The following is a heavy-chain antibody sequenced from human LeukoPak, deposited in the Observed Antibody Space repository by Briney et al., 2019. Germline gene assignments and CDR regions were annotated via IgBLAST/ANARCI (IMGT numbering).Heavy chain of an antibody. J-gene: IGHJ3*02. Sequence: SETLSLTCTVSGGSINSATYYWTWIRQPAGKGLEWIGRIYTSGSTNYNPSLKSRVTISVDTSKKQFSLKLSSVTAADTAFYYCARYIVSYPHDAFDIWGQGTMVTVSS. V-gene: IGHV4-61*02. CDR1: GGSINSATYY. CDR2: IYTSGST. CDR3: ARYIVSYPHDAFDI. D-gene: IGHD1-26*01.